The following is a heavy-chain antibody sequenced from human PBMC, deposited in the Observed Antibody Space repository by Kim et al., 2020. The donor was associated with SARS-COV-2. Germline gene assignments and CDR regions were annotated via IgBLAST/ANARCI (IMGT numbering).Heavy chain of an antibody. CDR2: ISSSSSYI. V-gene: IGHV3-21*01. J-gene: IGHJ3*02. CDR1: GFTFSSYS. CDR3: ARDFPGVVRLGGDAFDI. D-gene: IGHD3-3*01. Sequence: GGSLRLSCAASGFTFSSYSMNWVRQAPGKGLEWVSSISSSSSYIYYADSVKGRFTISRDNAKNSLYLQMNSLRAEDTAVYYCARDFPGVVRLGGDAFDIWGQGTMVTVSS.